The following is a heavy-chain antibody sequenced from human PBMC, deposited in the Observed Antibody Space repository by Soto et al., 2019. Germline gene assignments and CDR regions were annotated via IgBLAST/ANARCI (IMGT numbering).Heavy chain of an antibody. CDR1: GFTFGDYA. D-gene: IGHD2-2*01. Sequence: GGSLRLSCTASGFTFGDYAMSWFRQAPGKGLEWVGFIRSKAYGGTTEYAASVKGRFTISRDDSKSIAYLQMNSLKTEDTAVYYCTLLVGPAANPPGHYSGMYVWGQGTTVTVSS. CDR3: TLLVGPAANPPGHYSGMYV. J-gene: IGHJ6*02. CDR2: IRSKAYGGTT. V-gene: IGHV3-49*03.